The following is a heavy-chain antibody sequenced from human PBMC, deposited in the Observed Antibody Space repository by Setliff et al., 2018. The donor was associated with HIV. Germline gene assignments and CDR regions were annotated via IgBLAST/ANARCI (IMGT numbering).Heavy chain of an antibody. Sequence: SETLSLTCSVFGDSMSPYYWSWIRQSASKGLEWIGRIYPSGGTIYNPSLRSRVTLSVDTSQNQFSLRLTSVTAADTAVYYCAGEFAYWGQGALVTVSS. CDR2: IYPSGGT. J-gene: IGHJ4*02. CDR1: GDSMSPYY. D-gene: IGHD3-10*01. V-gene: IGHV4-4*07. CDR3: AGEFAY.